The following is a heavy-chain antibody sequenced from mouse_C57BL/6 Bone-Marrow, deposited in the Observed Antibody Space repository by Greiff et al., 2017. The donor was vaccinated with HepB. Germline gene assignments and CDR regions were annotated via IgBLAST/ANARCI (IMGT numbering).Heavy chain of an antibody. CDR1: GYAFSSYW. D-gene: IGHD4-1*01. CDR3: AGGGTGFYAMDY. CDR2: IYPGDGDT. V-gene: IGHV1-80*01. Sequence: VQLQQSGAELVKPGASVKISCKASGYAFSSYWMNWVKQRPGKGLEWIVQIYPGDGDTNYNGKFKGKATLTADKSSSTAYMQLSSLTSEDSAVYVCAGGGTGFYAMDYWGQGTSVTVSS. J-gene: IGHJ4*01.